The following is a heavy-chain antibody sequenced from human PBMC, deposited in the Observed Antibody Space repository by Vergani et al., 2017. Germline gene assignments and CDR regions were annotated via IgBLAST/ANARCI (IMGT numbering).Heavy chain of an antibody. CDR1: FTLSSHA. CDR2: IWYDGSKE. CDR3: ARSGYCAHGVCYMTYYYYMDV. Sequence: QVQLAESGGGVVQPGFTLSSHAMHWVRQAPGKGLEWVAFIWYDGSKEYYADSVKGRFTISRDNSKNTLYLQMNNLRAADTAVYYCARSGYCAHGVCYMTYYYYMDVWGKGTAVTVSS. D-gene: IGHD2-8*01. V-gene: IGHV3-33*01. J-gene: IGHJ6*03.